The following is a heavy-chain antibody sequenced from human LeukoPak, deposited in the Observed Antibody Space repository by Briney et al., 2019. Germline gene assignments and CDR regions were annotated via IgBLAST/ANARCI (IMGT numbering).Heavy chain of an antibody. CDR3: SKDLTSDFGGDLDP. J-gene: IGHJ5*02. CDR2: ISSDGSQK. D-gene: IGHD3-10*01. Sequence: GRSLRLSCAASGFTFSSYAMHWVRQAPGKGLEWVAVISSDGSQKYYADSVKGRFTISRDNSKSTVYLQMDSLRVEDAAVYYCSKDLTSDFGGDLDPWGQGTLVTVSS. CDR1: GFTFSSYA. V-gene: IGHV3-30*04.